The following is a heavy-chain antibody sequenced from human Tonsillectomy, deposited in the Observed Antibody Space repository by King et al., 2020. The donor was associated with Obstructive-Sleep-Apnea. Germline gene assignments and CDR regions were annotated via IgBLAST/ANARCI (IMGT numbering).Heavy chain of an antibody. D-gene: IGHD3-22*01. J-gene: IGHJ4*02. V-gene: IGHV4-34*01. Sequence: VQLQQWGAGLSKPSETLSLTCAVYGVSFSGYYWSWIRQPPGKGLEWIGEINHSGSTNYNPSLQSRVTISVDTSKNQFSLNLSSVTAADTAVYYCARTINNYYDSSAPFDDWRQGTLVTVSS. CDR3: ARTINNYYDSSAPFDD. CDR2: INHSGST. CDR1: GVSFSGYY.